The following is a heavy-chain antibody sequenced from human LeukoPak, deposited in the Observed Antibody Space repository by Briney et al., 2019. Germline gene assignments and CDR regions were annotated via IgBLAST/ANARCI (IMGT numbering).Heavy chain of an antibody. V-gene: IGHV3-7*01. D-gene: IGHD5-12*01. CDR1: GGPFSGYY. Sequence: PSETLSLTCAVYGGPFSGYYWSWIRQPPGKGLEWVANINQGGSVKYYVDSVKGRFTISRDDAKSSLYVQMNSLRDEDTAVYYCARFGYSGWNLEYWGQGTLVTVSS. CDR2: INQGGSVK. J-gene: IGHJ4*02. CDR3: ARFGYSGWNLEY.